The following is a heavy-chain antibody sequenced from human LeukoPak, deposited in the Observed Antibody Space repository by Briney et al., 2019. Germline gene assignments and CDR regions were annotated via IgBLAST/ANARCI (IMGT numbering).Heavy chain of an antibody. V-gene: IGHV1-18*01. J-gene: IGHJ4*02. D-gene: IGHD4-17*01. Sequence: ASVKVSCKASGYTFTSYGISWVRQAPGQGLEWMGWISAYNGNTNYEQQLQGRVTMTTDTSTSTAYMELRSLRSDDTAVYYCARGAFDDYGDGGFGYWGQGTLVTVSS. CDR2: ISAYNGNT. CDR1: GYTFTSYG. CDR3: ARGAFDDYGDGGFGY.